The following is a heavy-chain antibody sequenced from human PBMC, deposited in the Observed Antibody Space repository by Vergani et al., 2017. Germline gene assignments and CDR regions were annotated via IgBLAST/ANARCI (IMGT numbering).Heavy chain of an antibody. D-gene: IGHD2-15*01. V-gene: IGHV3-23*04. CDR2: ISGSATGGVT. Sequence: EVQLVESGGDLAQPGGSLTLSCVAYGLVFSDYTMSWVRQAPGRGLEWVSIISGSATGGVTYVADSVKGRFTIFRDNAKNSLYLQMNSLRAEDTAVYYCARDRLSDVGYCSGGSCYSYYYYGMDVWGQGTTVTVSS. J-gene: IGHJ6*02. CDR3: ARDRLSDVGYCSGGSCYSYYYYGMDV. CDR1: GLVFSDYT.